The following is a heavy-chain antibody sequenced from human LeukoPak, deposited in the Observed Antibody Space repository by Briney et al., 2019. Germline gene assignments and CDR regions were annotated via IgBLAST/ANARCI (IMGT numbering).Heavy chain of an antibody. D-gene: IGHD3-22*01. J-gene: IGHJ4*02. Sequence: SETLSLTCTVSGGSISSYYWSWIRQPPGKGLEWIGYIYYSGSTNYNPSLKSRVTISVDTSKNQFSLKLSSVTAADTAVYYCARVFYYDSSGVRGGFDYWGQGTLVTVSS. V-gene: IGHV4-59*01. CDR1: GGSISSYY. CDR2: IYYSGST. CDR3: ARVFYYDSSGVRGGFDY.